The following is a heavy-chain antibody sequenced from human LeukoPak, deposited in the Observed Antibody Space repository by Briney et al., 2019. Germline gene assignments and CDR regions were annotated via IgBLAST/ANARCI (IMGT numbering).Heavy chain of an antibody. CDR2: ISYDGSNK. Sequence: GGSLRLSCAASGFTFSSYGMHWVRQAPGKGLEWVAVISYDGSNKYYAGSVKGRFTISRDNSKNTLYLQMNSLRAEDTAVYYCAKDRWRAGYFDYWGQGTLVTVSS. D-gene: IGHD6-13*01. CDR3: AKDRWRAGYFDY. V-gene: IGHV3-30*18. CDR1: GFTFSSYG. J-gene: IGHJ4*02.